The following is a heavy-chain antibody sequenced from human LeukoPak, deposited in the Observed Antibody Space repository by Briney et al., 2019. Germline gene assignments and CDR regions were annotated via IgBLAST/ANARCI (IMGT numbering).Heavy chain of an antibody. J-gene: IGHJ4*02. D-gene: IGHD3-22*01. V-gene: IGHV1-8*01. Sequence: ASVTVSCKASRYTFTSYDINWVREAAGQRLEGMGWMNPNTGRTGFAQKFQGRLTMTRDASISTAYMELSSLRSDDTAVYYCARLSQTPDYYSNGGYYYLGYWGQGTPVTVSS. CDR3: ARLSQTPDYYSNGGYYYLGY. CDR2: MNPNTGRT. CDR1: RYTFTSYD.